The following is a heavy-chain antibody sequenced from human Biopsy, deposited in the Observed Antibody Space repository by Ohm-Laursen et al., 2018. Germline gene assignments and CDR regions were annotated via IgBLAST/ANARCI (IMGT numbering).Heavy chain of an antibody. J-gene: IGHJ6*02. CDR2: IYYSVMT. V-gene: IGHV4-59*02. CDR3: ARDSGILNYGNFKYYHYYGMDV. CDR1: GDSVTKYY. D-gene: IGHD4-11*01. Sequence: PGTLSLTCTVSGDSVTKYYRSWIRQPPGKGLEWIGHIYYSVMTNYNPSLQSRVSISVDTSRNQDSLTLSSVTAADMAVYYCARDSGILNYGNFKYYHYYGMDVWGQGTKVTVSS.